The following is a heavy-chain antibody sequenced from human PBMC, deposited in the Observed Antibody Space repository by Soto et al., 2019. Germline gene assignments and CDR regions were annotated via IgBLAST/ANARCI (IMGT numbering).Heavy chain of an antibody. D-gene: IGHD3-9*01. V-gene: IGHV4-30-4*01. Sequence: SETLSLTCTVSGGSISSGDYYWSWIRQPPGKGLEWIGYIYYSGSTYYNPSLKSRVTISLDTSKNQFSLRLSSVTAADTAVYYCAVLRYFDWLFSRGSGMDVWGQGTTVTVSS. J-gene: IGHJ6*02. CDR2: IYYSGST. CDR1: GGSISSGDYY. CDR3: AVLRYFDWLFSRGSGMDV.